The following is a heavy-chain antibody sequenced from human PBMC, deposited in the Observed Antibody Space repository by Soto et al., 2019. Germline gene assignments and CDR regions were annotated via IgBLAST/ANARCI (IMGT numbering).Heavy chain of an antibody. CDR3: AHSHVLLYDRSAYFV. J-gene: IGHJ4*02. Sequence: QITLKESGRTLVKPTQTLTLTCTFSGFSLTSSGVGVGWIRQPPGKALEWLALIYWDDDKRYSPSLKSRLTVSKDTSKDKVVLTMTNMDPVDTATYYCAHSHVLLYDRSAYFVWGQGTLVTVSS. CDR2: IYWDDDK. CDR1: GFSLTSSGVG. D-gene: IGHD3-22*01. V-gene: IGHV2-5*02.